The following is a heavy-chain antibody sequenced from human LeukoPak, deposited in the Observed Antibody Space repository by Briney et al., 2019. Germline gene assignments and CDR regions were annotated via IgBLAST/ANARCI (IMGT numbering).Heavy chain of an antibody. CDR2: IWHDGSHK. Sequence: GGSLRLSCAASGFSFDTYAMHWVRQAPGQGLEWVALIWHDGSHKFYSNSVRGQFTISRDNSKNTVYLQMYNLRPDDTAVYYCAGEIFGSGSYPDFWGQGTLVTVSS. V-gene: IGHV3-33*01. CDR1: GFSFDTYA. J-gene: IGHJ4*02. D-gene: IGHD3-10*01. CDR3: AGEIFGSGSYPDF.